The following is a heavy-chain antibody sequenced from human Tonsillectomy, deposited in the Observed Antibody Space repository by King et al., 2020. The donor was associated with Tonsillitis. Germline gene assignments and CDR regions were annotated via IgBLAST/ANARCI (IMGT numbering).Heavy chain of an antibody. V-gene: IGHV3-9*01. Sequence: VQLVESGGGLVQPGRSLRLSCAASGFTYDDYAMQWVRHAPGKGLEWVSGIRWNSGSIDYADSVKGRFTISRDNGKNSLYLQMNSLRAEDTALYYCAKACGSYYYYYGMDVWGQGTTVTVSS. CDR2: IRWNSGSI. J-gene: IGHJ6*02. CDR3: AKACGSYYYYYGMDV. CDR1: GFTYDDYA. D-gene: IGHD2-15*01.